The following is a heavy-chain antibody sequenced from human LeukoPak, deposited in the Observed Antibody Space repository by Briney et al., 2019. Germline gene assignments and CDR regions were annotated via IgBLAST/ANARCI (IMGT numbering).Heavy chain of an antibody. J-gene: IGHJ1*01. CDR2: VYPGDSDT. D-gene: IGHD2/OR15-2a*01. V-gene: IGHV5-51*01. Sequence: GESPQSSCKGSGYSFTSYWIFWVRQTPAKGLEWVGVVYPGDSDTRYNPSFQGQVTISTDNSLSTAYLQWSSLKASDTATYYCVRPKYPNSQGDVLYFLHWGQGTVDTVSS. CDR3: VRPKYPNSQGDVLYFLH. CDR1: GYSFTSYW.